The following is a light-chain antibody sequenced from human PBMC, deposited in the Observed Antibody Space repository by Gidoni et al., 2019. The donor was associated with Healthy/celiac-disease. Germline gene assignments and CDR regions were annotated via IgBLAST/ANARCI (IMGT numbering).Light chain of an antibody. V-gene: IGKV1-9*01. Sequence: DIQLTQSPSFLSASVGDRVTITCRASQGISSYLAWYQQKPGKAPKPLIYAASTLQSGVPSRFCGSGSGTEFTLTIRSLQPEDFATYYCQQLNSFGPGTKVDIK. J-gene: IGKJ3*01. CDR2: AAS. CDR1: QGISSY. CDR3: QQLNS.